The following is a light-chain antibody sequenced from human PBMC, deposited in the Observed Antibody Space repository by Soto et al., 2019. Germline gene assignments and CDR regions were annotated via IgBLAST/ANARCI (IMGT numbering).Light chain of an antibody. Sequence: EIVMTQSPATLSVSPGARATLSCRASQSVSSNLAWYQQKPGQAPRLLIYGASTRATGIPARFSGSGSGTEFTLIISSLQSEDFAVYYCQQYNNWPPIFTFGPGTKVDIK. CDR1: QSVSSN. CDR3: QQYNNWPPIFT. J-gene: IGKJ3*01. CDR2: GAS. V-gene: IGKV3-15*01.